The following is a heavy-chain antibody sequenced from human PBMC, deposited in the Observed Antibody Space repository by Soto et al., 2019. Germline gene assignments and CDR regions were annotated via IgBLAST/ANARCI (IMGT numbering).Heavy chain of an antibody. V-gene: IGHV4-4*07. CDR2: IYSSGNT. CDR3: ARDHWTPVGGSGSYYFFDY. J-gene: IGHJ4*02. D-gene: IGHD3-10*01. CDR1: GGSISGFY. Sequence: QVQLQESGPGLVKPSETLSLTCTVSGGSISGFYWTWIRPPAGRGLEWIGGIYSSGNTYYNPSLTSRVTMSVDTSTNQFSLKLTSVTAADTAVYFCARDHWTPVGGSGSYYFFDYWGQGALVTVSS.